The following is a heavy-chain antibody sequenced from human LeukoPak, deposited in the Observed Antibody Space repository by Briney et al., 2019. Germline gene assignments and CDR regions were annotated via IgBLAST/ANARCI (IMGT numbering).Heavy chain of an antibody. V-gene: IGHV3-74*01. CDR2: INSDGINT. J-gene: IGHJ5*02. CDR3: ARDLGQYYGTSDNWFDP. D-gene: IGHD3-10*01. Sequence: GGSLRLSCAASGFTFSSYEMNWVRQAPGKGLVWVSRINSDGINTSYADSVKGRFTISRDNAKNTLNLQMNSLRAEDTAVYYCARDLGQYYGTSDNWFDPWGQGTLVTVSS. CDR1: GFTFSSYE.